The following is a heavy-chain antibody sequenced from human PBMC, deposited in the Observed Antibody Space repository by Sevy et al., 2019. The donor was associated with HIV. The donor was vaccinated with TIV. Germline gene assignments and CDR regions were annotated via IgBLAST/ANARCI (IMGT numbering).Heavy chain of an antibody. CDR1: GFTFSSYS. CDR3: ARELYYYGSGSFH. Sequence: GGSLRLSCAASGFTFSSYSMNWVRQAPGKGLEWVSYISSSSSTIYYADSVKGRFTISSDNAKNSLYLQMNSLREEDTAVYYCARELYYYGSGSFHLGQGPLVTVSS. V-gene: IGHV3-48*02. J-gene: IGHJ4*02. D-gene: IGHD3-10*01. CDR2: ISSSSSTI.